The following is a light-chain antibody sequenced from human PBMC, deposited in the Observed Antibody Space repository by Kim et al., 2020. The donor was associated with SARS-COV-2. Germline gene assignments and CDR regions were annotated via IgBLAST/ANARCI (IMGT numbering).Light chain of an antibody. CDR2: DAS. CDR1: QSIGGW. CDR3: QHHSTYPIT. J-gene: IGKJ5*01. V-gene: IGKV1-5*01. Sequence: IQLTQSPSTLSASVGDRVTITCRASQSIGGWLAWYQQKPGKAPKLLIYDASSVESGVPSRFSGSGSGTEFTLTISSLQPDDSATYSCQHHSTYPITFGQGTRLEIK.